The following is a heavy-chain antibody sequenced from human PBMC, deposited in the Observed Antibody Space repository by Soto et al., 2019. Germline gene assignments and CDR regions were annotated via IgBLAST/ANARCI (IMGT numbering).Heavy chain of an antibody. CDR3: ARGDETPTATHYFDY. CDR2: INHSGST. V-gene: IGHV4-34*01. J-gene: IGHJ4*02. Sequence: SETLSLTCAVYGGSFSGYYWSWIRQPPGKGLEWIGEINHSGSTNYNPSLKSRVTISVDTSKNQFSLKLSSVTAADTAVYYCARGDETPTATHYFDYWGQGTLVTVSS. CDR1: GGSFSGYY.